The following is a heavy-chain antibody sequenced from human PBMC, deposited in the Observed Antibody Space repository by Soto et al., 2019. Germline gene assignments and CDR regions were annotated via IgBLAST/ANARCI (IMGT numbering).Heavy chain of an antibody. CDR2: ISRSGSSI. Sequence: QVQLVESGGGLVKPGGSLRLSCAASGFTFSDYYMSWIRQAPGKGLEWVSYISRSGSSIYYTDSVKGRFTISRDNAKNSLYLQLSSLRAEDTAVYYCARELGYYDSSGYFDYWGQGTLVTVSS. CDR1: GFTFSDYY. D-gene: IGHD3-22*01. CDR3: ARELGYYDSSGYFDY. J-gene: IGHJ4*02. V-gene: IGHV3-11*01.